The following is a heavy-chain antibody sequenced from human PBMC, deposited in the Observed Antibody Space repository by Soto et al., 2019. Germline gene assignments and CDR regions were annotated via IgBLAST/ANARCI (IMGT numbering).Heavy chain of an antibody. CDR1: GGSISRYY. D-gene: IGHD2-15*01. Sequence: SETLSLTCTVSGGSISRYYWSWIRQPPGKGLEWIGYIYYSGSTNYNPSLKSRVTISVDTSKNQFSLKLSSVTAADTAVYYCARGGYCIGGSCYQEFGLDLWGQGTLVAVSS. J-gene: IGHJ5*02. V-gene: IGHV4-59*01. CDR3: ARGGYCIGGSCYQEFGLDL. CDR2: IYYSGST.